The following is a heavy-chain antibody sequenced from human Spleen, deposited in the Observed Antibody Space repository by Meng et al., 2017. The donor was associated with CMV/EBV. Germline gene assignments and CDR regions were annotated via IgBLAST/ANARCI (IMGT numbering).Heavy chain of an antibody. Sequence: TVSGGSMSSGGYYWSWIRQHPGKGLEWIGYIYYSGSTYYNPSLKSRVTISVDTSKNQFSLKLSSVTAADTAAYYCARVPLYSSSVDYWGQGTLVTVSS. D-gene: IGHD6-6*01. CDR1: GGSMSSGGYY. J-gene: IGHJ4*02. CDR2: IYYSGST. V-gene: IGHV4-31*03. CDR3: ARVPLYSSSVDY.